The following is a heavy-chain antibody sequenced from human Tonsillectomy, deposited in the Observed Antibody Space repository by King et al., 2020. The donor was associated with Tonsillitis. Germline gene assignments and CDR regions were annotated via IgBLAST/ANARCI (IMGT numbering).Heavy chain of an antibody. CDR1: GFTFTSSA. CDR3: AALGGYSGSYLGAFDI. CDR2: IVVGSGNT. V-gene: IGHV1-58*01. Sequence: QLVQSGPEVKKPGPSVKVSCKASGFTFTSSAVQWVRQARGQRLEWIGWIVVGSGNTNYAQKFQERVTITRDMSTSTAYMELSSLRSEDTAVYYCAALGGYSGSYLGAFDIWGQGTMVTVSS. D-gene: IGHD1-26*01. J-gene: IGHJ3*02.